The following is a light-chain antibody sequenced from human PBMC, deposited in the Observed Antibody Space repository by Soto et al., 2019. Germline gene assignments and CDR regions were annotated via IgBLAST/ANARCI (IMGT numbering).Light chain of an antibody. Sequence: EIVLTQSPATLSLSPGERATLSCRASQSVSSYLVWYQHKPGQAPRLLIYDASNRATGIPARFSGSGSGPDVTLTISSLEPDDFAVYYCQQRSNSWTFGQGTKVEIK. J-gene: IGKJ1*01. CDR3: QQRSNSWT. CDR2: DAS. V-gene: IGKV3-11*01. CDR1: QSVSSY.